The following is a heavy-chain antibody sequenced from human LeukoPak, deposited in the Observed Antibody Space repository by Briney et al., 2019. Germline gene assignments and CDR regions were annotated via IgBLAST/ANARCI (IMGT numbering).Heavy chain of an antibody. D-gene: IGHD6-19*01. CDR2: IYYSGST. CDR1: GGSINSFY. J-gene: IGHJ4*02. CDR3: SRHGPLRDSRGWYTSFDD. Sequence: SETLSLTCTVSGGSINSFYWTWVRQPPGKGPEWVGYIYYSGSTRYNPYLKRRRTISVDESENQFSLLQIYVTTADTAGYYCSRHGPLRDSRGWYTSFDDWGEGSLVTV. V-gene: IGHV4-59*08.